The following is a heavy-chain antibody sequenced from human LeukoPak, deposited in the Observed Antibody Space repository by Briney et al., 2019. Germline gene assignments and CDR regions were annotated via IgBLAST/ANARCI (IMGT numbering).Heavy chain of an antibody. J-gene: IGHJ4*02. V-gene: IGHV4-59*01. Sequence: SETLSLTCTVSGGSISSYYWSWIRQPPGKGLEWVGYIYYSGSTNYNPSLKSRVTISVDTSKNQFSLKLSSVTAADTAVYYCARAHGYSSSSPFDYWGQGTLVTVSS. D-gene: IGHD6-6*01. CDR1: GGSISSYY. CDR2: IYYSGST. CDR3: ARAHGYSSSSPFDY.